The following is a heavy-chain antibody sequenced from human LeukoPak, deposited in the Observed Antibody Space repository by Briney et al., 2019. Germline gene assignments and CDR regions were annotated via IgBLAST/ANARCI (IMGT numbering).Heavy chain of an antibody. D-gene: IGHD6-13*01. J-gene: IGHJ4*02. CDR3: ARLPSRYSSSWPDFTPSIDY. CDR1: GYTFTSYR. CDR2: IYPGDSHT. V-gene: IGHV5-51*01. Sequence: GESLQISCKGSGYTFTSYRIGWVRQMPGKGLEWMGIIYPGDSHTRYGPSFQGQVTISADKSISTAYLQWSSLKASDTAIYYCARLPSRYSSSWPDFTPSIDYWGQGTLVTVSS.